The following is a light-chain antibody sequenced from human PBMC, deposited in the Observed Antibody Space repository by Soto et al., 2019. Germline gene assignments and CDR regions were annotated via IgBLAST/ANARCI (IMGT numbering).Light chain of an antibody. Sequence: QSVLTQPPSVSGAPGQRVTISCTGSSSNIGAGFDVHWYQQVPGTAPKLLIYGNTNRPSGVPDRFSGSKSDTSASLAITGLQAGDEADYYCQSYDSTLSVVFGGGTKVTVL. J-gene: IGLJ2*01. CDR3: QSYDSTLSVV. CDR1: SSNIGAGFD. CDR2: GNT. V-gene: IGLV1-40*01.